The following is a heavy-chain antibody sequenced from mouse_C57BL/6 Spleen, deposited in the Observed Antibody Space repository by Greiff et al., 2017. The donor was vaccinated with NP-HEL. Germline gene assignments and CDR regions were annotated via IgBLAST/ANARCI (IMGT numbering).Heavy chain of an antibody. Sequence: EVQLQQSGPVLVKPGASVKMSCKASGYTFTDYYMNWVKQSPGKSLEWIGVINPYNGGTSYNQKFKGKATLTVDKSSSTAYMELNSLTSEDSAVYYCARKEVAHYYAMDYWGQGTSVTVSS. J-gene: IGHJ4*01. CDR1: GYTFTDYY. CDR2: INPYNGGT. CDR3: ARKEVAHYYAMDY. D-gene: IGHD1-1*01. V-gene: IGHV1-19*01.